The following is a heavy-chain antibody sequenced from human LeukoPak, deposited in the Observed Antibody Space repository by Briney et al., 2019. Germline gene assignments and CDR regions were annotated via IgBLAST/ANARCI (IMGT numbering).Heavy chain of an antibody. CDR1: GFTLSRYS. J-gene: IGHJ4*02. D-gene: IGHD3-22*01. CDR3: AKAVVPVISQHYFDY. Sequence: GGSLRLSCAASGFTLSRYSMNWVRQAPGKGLEWVSSMSTSSSYIYYADSVKGRFTISRDNAKNSLYLQMNSLRAEDTAVYYCAKAVVPVISQHYFDYWGQGTLVTVSS. V-gene: IGHV3-21*01. CDR2: MSTSSSYI.